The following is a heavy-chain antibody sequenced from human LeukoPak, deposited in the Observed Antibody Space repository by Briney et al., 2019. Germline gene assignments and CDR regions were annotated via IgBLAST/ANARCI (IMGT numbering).Heavy chain of an antibody. V-gene: IGHV3-23*01. Sequence: GGSLRLSCVASGFDFSSYAMTWVRQAPGRGLEWVSTIGAYAARTYYADSVKGRFTISRDNSKNTLYLQMNSLRAEDTAVYYCAKVDVSWVGYYDSSRGPGLDYWGQGTLVTVSS. CDR3: AKVDVSWVGYYDSSRGPGLDY. CDR2: IGAYAART. D-gene: IGHD3-22*01. CDR1: GFDFSSYA. J-gene: IGHJ4*02.